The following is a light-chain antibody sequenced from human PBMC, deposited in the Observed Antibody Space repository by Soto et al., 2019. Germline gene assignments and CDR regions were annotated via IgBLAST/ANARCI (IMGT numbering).Light chain of an antibody. CDR3: QQYNSYSWT. CDR2: DSF. Sequence: DIQMTQSPSTLSASVGDRVTITCRASQSISSWLAWYQQKPGKAPKLLIYDSFSLESGVPSRFSGSGSGTEFTLTISSRQSDDFATYYCQQYNSYSWTFGQGTKVEIK. CDR1: QSISSW. J-gene: IGKJ1*01. V-gene: IGKV1-5*01.